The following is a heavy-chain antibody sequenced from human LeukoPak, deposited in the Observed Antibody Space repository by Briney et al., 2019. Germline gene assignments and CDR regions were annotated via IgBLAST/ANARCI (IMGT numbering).Heavy chain of an antibody. D-gene: IGHD6-13*01. J-gene: IGHJ3*01. CDR2: ISSSSSYM. V-gene: IGHV3-21*01. CDR1: GFTFSGAW. CDR3: ARDPQYSSKWSDAFDL. Sequence: GGSLRLSCTASGFTFSGAWMTWVRQAPGKRLEWVSSISSSSSYMYYADSVKGRFTISRDNAKNSVYLRMNSLRAEDTAVYYCARDPQYSSKWSDAFDLWGQGTMVTVSS.